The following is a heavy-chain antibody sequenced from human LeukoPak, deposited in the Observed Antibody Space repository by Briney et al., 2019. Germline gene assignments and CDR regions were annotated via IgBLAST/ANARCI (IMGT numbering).Heavy chain of an antibody. CDR2: IIAYNGTT. D-gene: IGHD6-13*01. Sequence: GASVHVSCLASGYTFTSYGISWVRQARGQGLAWMGWIIAYNGTTNYAQNLQGRVTMTTDTSTSTAYMELRSLRSDATAVYYCARSYSSSSNFDYWGQGTLVTVSS. CDR3: ARSYSSSSNFDY. CDR1: GYTFTSYG. J-gene: IGHJ4*02. V-gene: IGHV1-18*01.